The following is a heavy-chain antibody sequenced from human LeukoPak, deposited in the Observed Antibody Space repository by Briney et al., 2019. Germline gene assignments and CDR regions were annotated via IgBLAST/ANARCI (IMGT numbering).Heavy chain of an antibody. CDR3: AKEKAIATINYGLDV. CDR2: IAYDGCNK. J-gene: IGHJ6*02. V-gene: IGHV3-30*18. CDR1: GFIFDTYG. D-gene: IGHD1-1*01. Sequence: GGSLRLSCAASGFIFDTYGMLWVRQAPGKGLEWVAVIAYDGCNKVYADSVKGRFTISRDNSKNTLYLQMNSLRGEDTAVYYCAKEKAIATINYGLDVWGQGTTVTVSS.